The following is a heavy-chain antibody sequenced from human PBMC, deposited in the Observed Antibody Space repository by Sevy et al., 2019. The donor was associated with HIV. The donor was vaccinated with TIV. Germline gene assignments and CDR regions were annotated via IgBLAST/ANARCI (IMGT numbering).Heavy chain of an antibody. CDR3: ARDIGAGSNSVTSSPPFFFYYFDS. CDR2: ISWNSGSI. CDR1: GFSLDDYA. J-gene: IGHJ4*02. Sequence: GGSLRLSCAASGFSLDDYAMHWVRQSSGKGLEWVAGISWNSGSIGYADSVKGRFTISRDNARNTLYLQMNNMRSEDTALYYCARDIGAGSNSVTSSPPFFFYYFDSWGQGTLVTVSS. V-gene: IGHV3-9*01. D-gene: IGHD1-26*01.